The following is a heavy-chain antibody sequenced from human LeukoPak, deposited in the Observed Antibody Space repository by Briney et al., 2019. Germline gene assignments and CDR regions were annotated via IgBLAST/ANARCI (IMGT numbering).Heavy chain of an antibody. V-gene: IGHV3-21*01. CDR1: GFTFSSYS. CDR3: ARDRSSYEYYFDH. D-gene: IGHD5-12*01. CDR2: ISSSSSYI. Sequence: PGGSLRLSCAASGFTFSSYSMNWVRQAPGKGLEWVSSISSSSSYIYYADSVKGRCTISRDNSKNTLYLQMNRLRAEDTAVFYCARDRSSYEYYFDHWGQGTLVTVSS. J-gene: IGHJ4*02.